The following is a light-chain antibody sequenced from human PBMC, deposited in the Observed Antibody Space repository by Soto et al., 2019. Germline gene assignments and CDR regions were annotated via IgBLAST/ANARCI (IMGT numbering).Light chain of an antibody. Sequence: DFVMTQSPDSLAVSLGERATINCKSSQTVLYTSDSKNYLAWYQQKPGQPPKLLIYWASTRESGVPDRFSGSGSGTDFTLTISSLQAEDVAVYYCLQYYSTPRTFGQGTKVEIK. CDR3: LQYYSTPRT. CDR1: QTVLYTSDSKNY. J-gene: IGKJ1*01. V-gene: IGKV4-1*01. CDR2: WAS.